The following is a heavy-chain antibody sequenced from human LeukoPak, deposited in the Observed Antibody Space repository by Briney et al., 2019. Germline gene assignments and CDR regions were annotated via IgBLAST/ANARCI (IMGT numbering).Heavy chain of an antibody. D-gene: IGHD3-22*01. V-gene: IGHV3-23*01. J-gene: IGHJ4*02. Sequence: PGGSLRLSCAASGFTFSSYAMSWVRQAPGKGLEWASAISGSGGSTYYADSVKGRFTISRDNSKNTLYLQMNSLRAEDTAVYYCAKTNRPFDSSGYDYWGQGTLVTVSS. CDR1: GFTFSSYA. CDR2: ISGSGGST. CDR3: AKTNRPFDSSGYDY.